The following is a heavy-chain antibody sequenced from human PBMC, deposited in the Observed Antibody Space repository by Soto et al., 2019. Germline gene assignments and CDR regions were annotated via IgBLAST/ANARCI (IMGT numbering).Heavy chain of an antibody. Sequence: QVQLVQSGAEVKKPGSSVQVSCKASGGTFSSYAISWVRQAPGQGLEWMGGIISIFGTANYAQKFQGRVTIAADKSTTTAYMELSSLRSEDMAVYYCARALSIVVIPAAMEYNWFDPWGHGTLVTVSS. D-gene: IGHD2-2*01. V-gene: IGHV1-69*06. CDR2: IISIFGTA. CDR1: GGTFSSYA. J-gene: IGHJ5*02. CDR3: ARALSIVVIPAAMEYNWFDP.